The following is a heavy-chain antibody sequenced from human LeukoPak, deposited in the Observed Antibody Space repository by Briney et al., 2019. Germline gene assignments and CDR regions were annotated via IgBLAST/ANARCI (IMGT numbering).Heavy chain of an antibody. V-gene: IGHV3-9*01. D-gene: IGHD1-1*01. CDR3: AKDSTTGSS. Sequence: GRSLRLSCAASGFTFDDYAMHWVRQAPGKGLEWVSGISWNSGSIGYADSVKGRFTISRDNAKNSLYLQMNSLRAEDTALYYCAKDSTTGSSWGQGTLVTVSS. CDR2: ISWNSGSI. CDR1: GFTFDDYA. J-gene: IGHJ4*02.